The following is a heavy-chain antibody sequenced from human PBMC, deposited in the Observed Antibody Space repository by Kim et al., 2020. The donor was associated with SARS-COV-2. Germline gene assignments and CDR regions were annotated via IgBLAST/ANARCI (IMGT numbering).Heavy chain of an antibody. CDR1: GFTFTTYS. CDR3: AKEGHGSDWSAFDY. J-gene: IGHJ4*01. Sequence: GGSLRLSCAASGFTFTTYSMHWVRQAPGEGLEWVAVIRFDGTVVHYADSVKGRFTISRDNSKNTLYLEMNSLRPEDTAVYYCAKEGHGSDWSAFDYWGQEPWSPSPQ. CDR2: IRFDGTVV. D-gene: IGHD6-19*01. V-gene: IGHV3-30*04.